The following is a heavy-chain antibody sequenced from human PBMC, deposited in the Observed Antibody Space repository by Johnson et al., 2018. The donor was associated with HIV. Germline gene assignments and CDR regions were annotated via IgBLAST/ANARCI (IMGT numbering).Heavy chain of an antibody. CDR1: GFTFSSYA. Sequence: QVQLVESGGGVVQPGRSLRLSCAASGFTFSSYAMHWVRQAPGKGLEWVAVIWYDGSNKYYADSVKGRFTISRDNSKNTLYLQMNSLRAEDTAVYYCAKDRYYDSSAPSGAFDIWGQGTMVTVSS. CDR2: IWYDGSNK. V-gene: IGHV3-33*06. J-gene: IGHJ3*02. D-gene: IGHD3-22*01. CDR3: AKDRYYDSSAPSGAFDI.